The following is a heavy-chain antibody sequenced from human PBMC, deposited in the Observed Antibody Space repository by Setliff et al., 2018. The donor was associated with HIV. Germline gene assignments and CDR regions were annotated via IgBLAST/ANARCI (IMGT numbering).Heavy chain of an antibody. V-gene: IGHV3-23*01. D-gene: IGHD6-25*01. J-gene: IGHJ4*02. CDR3: VQGGLSSGWGSF. Sequence: GGSLRLSCAVSGFTFSNSAMSWVRQAPGKGLECVSSVATNGGSTYYAASVQGRFTISSDNSKSVVYLQMNSLRAEDTAVYYCVQGGLSSGWGSFWGQGTLVTVSS. CDR1: GFTFSNSA. CDR2: VATNGGST.